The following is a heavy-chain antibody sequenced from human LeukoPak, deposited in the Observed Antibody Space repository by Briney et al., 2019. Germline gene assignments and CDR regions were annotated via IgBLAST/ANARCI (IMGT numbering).Heavy chain of an antibody. V-gene: IGHV4-39*01. CDR3: ARHGNTVTGNWFDP. J-gene: IGHJ5*02. CDR1: AGSISSSSYY. Sequence: SETLSLTCTVSAGSISSSSYYWGWIRQPPGKGPPWIGSIYYSGSTYYNPSLNSRVTISVDTSQYQFSLKLSSVTAADTAVYYCARHGNTVTGNWFDPWGQGTLVTVSS. D-gene: IGHD4-17*01. CDR2: IYYSGST.